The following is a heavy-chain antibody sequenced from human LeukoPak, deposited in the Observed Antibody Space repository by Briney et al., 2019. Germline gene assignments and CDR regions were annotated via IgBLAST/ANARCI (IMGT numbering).Heavy chain of an antibody. CDR2: ISGSGGST. CDR1: GFTFTTYA. Sequence: PGGSLRLSCVVSGFTFTTYAMSWVRQAPGKGLEWVSAISGSGGSTYYADSVKGRFTISRDNSKNTLYLQMNSLRAEDTAVYYCAKDSPDGSGPLPRRWNPLGYWGQGTLVTVSS. CDR3: AKDSPDGSGPLPRRWNPLGY. J-gene: IGHJ4*02. V-gene: IGHV3-23*01. D-gene: IGHD3-22*01.